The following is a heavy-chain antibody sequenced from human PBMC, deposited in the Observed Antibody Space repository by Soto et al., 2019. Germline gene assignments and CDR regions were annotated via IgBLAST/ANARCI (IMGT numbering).Heavy chain of an antibody. CDR1: GFTFSSYE. CDR3: AKFGMATTKRSPPYYIDY. Sequence: LRLSCAASGFTFSSYEMNWVRQAPGKGLEWVSYISGSGGGTYYADSVKGRFTFSRDNSKNTLYLQMNSLRAEDTAVYYCAKFGMATTKRSPPYYIDYWGQGALVTVS. V-gene: IGHV3-23*01. D-gene: IGHD1-1*01. CDR2: ISGSGGGT. J-gene: IGHJ4*02.